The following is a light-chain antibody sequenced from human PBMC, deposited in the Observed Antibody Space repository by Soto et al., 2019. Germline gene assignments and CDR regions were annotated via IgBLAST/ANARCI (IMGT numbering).Light chain of an antibody. J-gene: IGKJ4*01. V-gene: IGKV3-15*01. CDR1: QGVSRK. CDR2: GAS. Sequence: DIVMTLSPPSLSVAPGERVTFSCRASQGVSRKLAWYQHKPGQAPRLLISGASTGATGIPARFSGSGSGTEFTLTISSLQSEDCAIYYCQQYHTWPITFGGGTKVDI. CDR3: QQYHTWPIT.